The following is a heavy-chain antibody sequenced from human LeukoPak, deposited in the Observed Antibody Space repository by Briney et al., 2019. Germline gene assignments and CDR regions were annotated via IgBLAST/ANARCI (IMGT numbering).Heavy chain of an antibody. V-gene: IGHV4-59*12. Sequence: PSETLSLTCAVYGGSFSGYYWSWIRQPPGKGLEWIGYIYYSGSTYYNPSLKSRVTISVDTPKNQFSLKLSSVTAADTAVYYCAREGGYYDSSGYYPTPDYWGQGTLVTVSS. CDR1: GGSFSGYY. D-gene: IGHD3-22*01. CDR3: AREGGYYDSSGYYPTPDY. J-gene: IGHJ4*02. CDR2: IYYSGST.